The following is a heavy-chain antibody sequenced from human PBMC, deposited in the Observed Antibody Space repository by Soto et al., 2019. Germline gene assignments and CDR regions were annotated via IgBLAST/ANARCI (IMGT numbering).Heavy chain of an antibody. CDR1: GGSINSGAYY. J-gene: IGHJ4*02. Sequence: QVQLQESGPGLVKPSQTLSLTCTVSGGSINSGAYYWSWIRQHPGKGLEWIGYIYYSGSTYYNPSRKSLVTISVDTSTNQFSLKLSSVTAADTAVYYCAREGGYGFGYWGQGTLVTVSS. D-gene: IGHD5-12*01. V-gene: IGHV4-31*01. CDR2: IYYSGST. CDR3: AREGGYGFGY.